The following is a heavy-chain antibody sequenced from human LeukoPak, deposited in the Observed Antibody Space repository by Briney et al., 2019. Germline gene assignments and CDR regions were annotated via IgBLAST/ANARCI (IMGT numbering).Heavy chain of an antibody. J-gene: IGHJ4*02. V-gene: IGHV3-9*01. CDR3: AKDMSGSGSLLYYFDR. D-gene: IGHD3-10*01. CDR2: VSWNSDNI. CDR1: GFPFHNYG. Sequence: PGRSLRLSCVGSGFPFHNYGMHWVRHAPGKGLEWVSGVSWNSDNIVYADSVKGRFTISRDRAKNSVYLQMDSLRTEDTALYYCAKDMSGSGSLLYYFDRWGQGTQVTVSS.